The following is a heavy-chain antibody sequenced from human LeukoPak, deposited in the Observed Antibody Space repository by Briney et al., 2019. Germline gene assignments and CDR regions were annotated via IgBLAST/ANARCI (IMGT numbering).Heavy chain of an antibody. J-gene: IGHJ4*02. CDR1: GGSISSYY. Sequence: PSETLSLTCTVSGGSISSYYWSWIRQPSGKGLEWIGYIYYSGSTNYNPSLKSRVTISVDTSKNQFSLKLSSVTAADTAVYYCAREGLVVNYFDYWGQGTLVTVCS. D-gene: IGHD2-15*01. CDR2: IYYSGST. CDR3: AREGLVVNYFDY. V-gene: IGHV4-59*01.